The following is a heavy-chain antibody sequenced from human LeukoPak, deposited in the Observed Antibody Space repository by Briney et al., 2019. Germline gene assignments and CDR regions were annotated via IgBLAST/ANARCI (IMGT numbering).Heavy chain of an antibody. CDR3: AKVRWDHRELLLALDY. CDR1: GFSVSSNY. Sequence: PGGSLRLSCAASGFSVSSNYISWVRQAPGKGLEWVAVISYDGSNKYYADSVKGRFTISRDNSKNTLYLQMNSLRAEDTAVYYCAKVRWDHRELLLALDYWGQGTLVTVSS. J-gene: IGHJ4*02. D-gene: IGHD1-26*01. V-gene: IGHV3-30*18. CDR2: ISYDGSNK.